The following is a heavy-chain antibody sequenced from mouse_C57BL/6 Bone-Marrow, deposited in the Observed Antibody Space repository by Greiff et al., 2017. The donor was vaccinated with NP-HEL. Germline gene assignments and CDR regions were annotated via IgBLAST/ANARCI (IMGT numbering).Heavy chain of an antibody. Sequence: VQLQQSGAELVRPGTSVKVSCKASGYAFTNYLIEWVKQRPGQGLEWIGVINPGSGGTNYNEKFKGKATLTADKSSSTAYMQLSSLTSEDSAVDFCARNSSGYVPFAYWGQGTLVTVSA. D-gene: IGHD3-2*02. J-gene: IGHJ3*01. V-gene: IGHV1-54*01. CDR1: GYAFTNYL. CDR2: INPGSGGT. CDR3: ARNSSGYVPFAY.